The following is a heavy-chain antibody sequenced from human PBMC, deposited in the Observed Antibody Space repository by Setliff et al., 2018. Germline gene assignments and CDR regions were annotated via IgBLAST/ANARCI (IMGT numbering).Heavy chain of an antibody. CDR3: ARYRNYFDSRGQTQNYFDY. J-gene: IGHJ4*02. Sequence: SETLSLTCTVSGGSVSSTSYFWGWIRQSPGKGLEWIGNTYYSGDAYYNPSLKSRVTISVDTSKNQFSLNLNSVTAADTAVYYCARYRNYFDSRGQTQNYFDYWGQGTLVTVSS. D-gene: IGHD3-22*01. CDR2: TYYSGDA. CDR1: GGSVSSTSYF. V-gene: IGHV4-39*07.